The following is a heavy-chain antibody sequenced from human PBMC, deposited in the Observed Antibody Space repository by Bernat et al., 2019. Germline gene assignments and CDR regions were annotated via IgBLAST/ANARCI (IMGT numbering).Heavy chain of an antibody. CDR1: RYSFISYG. D-gene: IGHD3-16*01. V-gene: IGHV1-3*01. CDR2: IDPATGKT. J-gene: IGHJ6*02. Sequence: QVQLVQSASEVKNPGASVNISCKALRYSFISYGIHWLRQAPGQRLEWMGWIDPATGKTKFSQKFQGRVTITMYTSASTVYLGLSSLRSEDTALYYCAGAIGDASFTYYDGLDVWGQGTTVTVSS. CDR3: AGAIGDASFTYYDGLDV.